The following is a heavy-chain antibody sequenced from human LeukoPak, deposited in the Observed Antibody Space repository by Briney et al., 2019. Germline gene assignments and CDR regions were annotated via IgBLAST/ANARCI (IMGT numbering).Heavy chain of an antibody. CDR2: IYYSGST. CDR3: ARDRGSSGWYEDY. V-gene: IGHV4-39*07. J-gene: IGHJ4*02. D-gene: IGHD6-19*01. CDR1: GGSISSSSYY. Sequence: SETLSLTCTVSGGSISSSSYYWGWIRQPPGKGLEWIGSIYYSGSTNYNPSLKSRVTISVDTSKNQFSLKLSSVTAADTAVYYCARDRGSSGWYEDYWGQGTLVTVSS.